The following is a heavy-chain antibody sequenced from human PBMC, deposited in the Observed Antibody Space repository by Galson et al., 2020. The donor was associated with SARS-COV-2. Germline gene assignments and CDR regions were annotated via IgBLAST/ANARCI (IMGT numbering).Heavy chain of an antibody. CDR3: ARYSGDDSGWYVMNCFDP. J-gene: IGHJ5*02. CDR2: ISDSGGST. D-gene: IGHD6-19*01. V-gene: IGHV3-23*01. Sequence: GESLKISCEASGFTFGTYGMTWVRQAPGKGLEWVSSISDSGGSTYYADSVKARFTISRDNSKNTLYLQMYSLRAEDSALYYCARYSGDDSGWYVMNCFDPWGQGTLVTVSS. CDR1: GFTFGTYG.